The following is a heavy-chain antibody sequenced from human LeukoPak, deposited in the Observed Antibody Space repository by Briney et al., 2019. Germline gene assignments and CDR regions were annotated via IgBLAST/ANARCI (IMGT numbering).Heavy chain of an antibody. D-gene: IGHD3-22*01. CDR1: GFTVSSNY. CDR2: IYSDGSS. V-gene: IGHV3-66*01. CDR3: ARDLYDSSGYYVPYDP. Sequence: PGGSLRLSCAASGFTVSSNYMSWVRQAPGKGLEWVSVIYSDGSSYYADSVKGRFTPSRDNSKNTLYLQMNSLRAEDTATYYCARDLYDSSGYYVPYDPWGRGTLVTVSS. J-gene: IGHJ5*02.